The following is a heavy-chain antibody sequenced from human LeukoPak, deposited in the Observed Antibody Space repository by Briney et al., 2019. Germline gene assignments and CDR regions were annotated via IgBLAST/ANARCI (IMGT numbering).Heavy chain of an antibody. CDR2: INHSGST. D-gene: IGHD3-10*01. Sequence: PSETLSLTCAVYGGSFSGYYWSWIRQPPGKGLEWIGEINHSGSTNYNPSLKSRVTISVDTSKNQFSLKLSSVTAADTAVYYCARTPTYYYGSGSAVDYWGQGTLVTVSS. CDR1: GGSFSGYY. V-gene: IGHV4-34*01. J-gene: IGHJ4*02. CDR3: ARTPTYYYGSGSAVDY.